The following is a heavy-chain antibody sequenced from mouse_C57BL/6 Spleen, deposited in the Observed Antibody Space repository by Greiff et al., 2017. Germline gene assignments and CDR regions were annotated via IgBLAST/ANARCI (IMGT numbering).Heavy chain of an antibody. Sequence: VQLQQSGAELMKPGASVKLSCKATGYTFTGYWIEWVKQRPGHGLEWIGEILPGSGSTNYNEKFKGKATFTADKTSNTAYMQLSSRTTEDSAIYYCARGKALDGAYFDDWGKGTTLTVAS. CDR2: ILPGSGST. J-gene: IGHJ2*01. CDR1: GYTFTGYW. D-gene: IGHD3-2*02. V-gene: IGHV1-9*01. CDR3: ARGKALDGAYFDD.